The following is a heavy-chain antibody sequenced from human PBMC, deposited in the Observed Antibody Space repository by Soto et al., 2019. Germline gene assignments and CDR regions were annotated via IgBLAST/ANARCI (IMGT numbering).Heavy chain of an antibody. CDR2: IYYSGST. V-gene: IGHV4-39*01. D-gene: IGHD5-18*01. CDR3: ARQPAGDTAMVYFDY. CDR1: GGSISSSSYY. Sequence: SETLSLTCTVSGGSISSSSYYWGWIRQPPGKGLEWIGSIYYSGSTYYNPSLKSRVTISVDTSKNQFSLKLSSVTAADTAVYYCARQPAGDTAMVYFDYWGQGTLVTVSS. J-gene: IGHJ4*02.